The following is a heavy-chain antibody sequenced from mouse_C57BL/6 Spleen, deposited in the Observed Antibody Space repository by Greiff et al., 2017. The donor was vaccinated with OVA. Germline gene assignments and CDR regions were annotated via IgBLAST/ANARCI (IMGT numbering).Heavy chain of an antibody. D-gene: IGHD2-1*01. CDR1: GFSLTSYG. J-gene: IGHJ4*01. Sequence: VKLMESGPGLVAPSQSLSITCTVSGFSLTSYGVHWVRQPPGKGLEWLVVIWSDGSTTYNSALKSRLSISKDNSNSQVFLKMNSLQTDDTAMYYCARHPIYYDYYAMDYWGQGTSVTVSS. CDR2: IWSDGST. V-gene: IGHV2-6-1*01. CDR3: ARHPIYYDYYAMDY.